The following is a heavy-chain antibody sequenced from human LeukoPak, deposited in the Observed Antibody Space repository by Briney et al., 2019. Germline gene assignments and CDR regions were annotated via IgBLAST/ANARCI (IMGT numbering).Heavy chain of an antibody. Sequence: GGSLRLSCTACGFTFDNYWMTWVRQPPGKGLEWVANIKQDGGERYYVVSVRGRFTISRDNSKNSLYLQMNSLRAEDTAVYYCVIDGRPLDYWGQGTLVIVS. CDR3: VIDGRPLDY. V-gene: IGHV3-7*01. J-gene: IGHJ4*02. D-gene: IGHD3/OR15-3a*01. CDR2: IKQDGGER. CDR1: GFTFDNYW.